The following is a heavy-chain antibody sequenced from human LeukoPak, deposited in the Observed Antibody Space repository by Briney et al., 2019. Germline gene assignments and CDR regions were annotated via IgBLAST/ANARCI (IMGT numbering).Heavy chain of an antibody. CDR3: ARHSCSSGCISSWFDP. Sequence: ASVKVSCKVSGYTLTELSMHWVRQAPGKGLEWMGGFDPEDGGTIYAQKFQGRVTMTEDTSTDTAYMELSSLRASDTAMYYCARHSCSSGCISSWFDPWGQGTLVTVSS. V-gene: IGHV1-24*01. CDR2: FDPEDGGT. CDR1: GYTLTELS. D-gene: IGHD2-21*01. J-gene: IGHJ5*02.